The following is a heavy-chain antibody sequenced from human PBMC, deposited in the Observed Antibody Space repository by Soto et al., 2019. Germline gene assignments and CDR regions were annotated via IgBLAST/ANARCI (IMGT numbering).Heavy chain of an antibody. CDR2: INSDGSNT. Sequence: EVQLVESGGGLVQPGGSLRLSCSTSGFTFSRYWMHWVRQAPGKGLVWVSRINSDGSNTNYADSVKGRFTISRDNAKKTLYLQMNRLRAEDTSVYYCARDAGYSPADWGQGTLVTVSS. J-gene: IGHJ4*02. V-gene: IGHV3-74*01. CDR3: ARDAGYSPAD. CDR1: GFTFSRYW. D-gene: IGHD5-18*01.